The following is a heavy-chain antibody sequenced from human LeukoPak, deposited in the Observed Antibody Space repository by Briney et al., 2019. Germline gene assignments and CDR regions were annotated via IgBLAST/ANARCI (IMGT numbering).Heavy chain of an antibody. J-gene: IGHJ4*02. D-gene: IGHD6-6*01. CDR2: ISYDGSNK. V-gene: IGHV3-30*18. CDR1: GFTFSSYG. Sequence: GRSLRLSCAASGFTFSSYGMHWVRQAPGKGLEWVAVISYDGSNKYYADSVKGRFTISRDSSKNTLYLQMNSLRAEDTAVYYCAKDLSWYSSSHDYWGQGTLVTVSS. CDR3: AKDLSWYSSSHDY.